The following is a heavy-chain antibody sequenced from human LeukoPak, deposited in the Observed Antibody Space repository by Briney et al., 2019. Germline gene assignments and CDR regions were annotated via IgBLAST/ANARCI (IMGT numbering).Heavy chain of an antibody. CDR1: GYTFTSYG. V-gene: IGHV1-46*01. Sequence: ASVKVSCKASGYTFTSYGISWVRQAPGQGLEWMGIINPSGGSTSYAQKFQGRVTMTRDMSTSTVYMELSSLRSEDTAVYYCARSVAYCGGDCYSVPDYWGQGTLVTVSS. CDR2: INPSGGST. J-gene: IGHJ4*02. CDR3: ARSVAYCGGDCYSVPDY. D-gene: IGHD2-21*02.